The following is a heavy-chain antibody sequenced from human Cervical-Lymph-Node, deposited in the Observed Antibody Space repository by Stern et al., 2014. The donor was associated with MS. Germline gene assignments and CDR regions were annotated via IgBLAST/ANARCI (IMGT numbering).Heavy chain of an antibody. CDR2: ISGDSTTI. J-gene: IGHJ4*02. CDR1: GYTFGDYY. CDR3: ARDSVPNDAIWGRSQQRCGF. D-gene: IGHD3-16*01. Sequence: VQLVESGGGLVKPGGSLRLSCEASGYTFGDYYMNWIRQAPGQGLEWMSYISGDSTTIYYADSVRGRFSISRDNAKNSLYLQMNTLRAEDTAIYYCARDSVPNDAIWGRSQQRCGFWGQGTLVTVSS. V-gene: IGHV3-11*01.